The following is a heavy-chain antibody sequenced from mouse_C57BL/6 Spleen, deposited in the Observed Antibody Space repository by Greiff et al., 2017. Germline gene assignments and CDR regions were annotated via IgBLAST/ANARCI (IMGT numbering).Heavy chain of an antibody. D-gene: IGHD4-1*01. J-gene: IGHJ2*01. CDR2: IDPSDSET. Sequence: VQLQQPGAELVRPGSSVKLSCKASGYTFTSYWMHWVKQRPIQGLEWIGNIDPSDSETHYNQKFKDKATLTVDKSSSTAYMQLSSLTSEDSAVYYCARAGNWAYYFDYWGQGTTLTVSS. CDR1: GYTFTSYW. CDR3: ARAGNWAYYFDY. V-gene: IGHV1-52*01.